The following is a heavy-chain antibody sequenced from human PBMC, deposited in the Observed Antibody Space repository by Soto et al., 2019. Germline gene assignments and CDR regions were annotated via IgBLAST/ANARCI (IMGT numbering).Heavy chain of an antibody. CDR3: AREQAGDFWSGWRGGLNGMDV. Sequence: EVQLVETGGGLIQPGGSLRLSCAASGFTVSSNYMSWVRQAPGKGLEWVSVIYSGGSTYYADSVKGRFTISRDNSKNTLYLQMNSLGAEETAVYYCAREQAGDFWSGWRGGLNGMDVWGQGTTVTVSS. V-gene: IGHV3-53*02. J-gene: IGHJ6*02. CDR1: GFTVSSNY. CDR2: IYSGGST. D-gene: IGHD3-3*01.